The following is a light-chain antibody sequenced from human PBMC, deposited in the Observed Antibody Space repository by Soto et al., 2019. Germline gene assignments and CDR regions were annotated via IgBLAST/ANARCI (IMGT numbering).Light chain of an antibody. Sequence: DIQMTQSPSSLSASVGDRVTITCRASQSINNYLNWDQQKSGSAPKLLIYAASSLQSEVPSRFSGSGSGTDFTLTISSLQPEDFATYYCQQRYSSPWTFGHGTQVQMK. V-gene: IGKV1-39*01. CDR2: AAS. J-gene: IGKJ1*01. CDR1: QSINNY. CDR3: QQRYSSPWT.